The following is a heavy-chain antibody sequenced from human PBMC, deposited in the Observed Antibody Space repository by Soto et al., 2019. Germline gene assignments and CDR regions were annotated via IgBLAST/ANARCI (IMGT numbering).Heavy chain of an antibody. CDR2: INPATGAA. CDR3: ARGGGVGVAGSAAFDM. V-gene: IGHV1-2*02. J-gene: IGHJ3*02. D-gene: IGHD3-3*01. Sequence: QLHLVQSGAVVKKPGASVTVSCSASGYPVTAHYMHWVRQAPGRGLEWMGGINPATGAAKYTQTFQGRVPTARDPATSTVFMDPSALTSGDTAVFYCARGGGVGVAGSAAFDMWGQGTLVTVSS. CDR1: GYPVTAHY.